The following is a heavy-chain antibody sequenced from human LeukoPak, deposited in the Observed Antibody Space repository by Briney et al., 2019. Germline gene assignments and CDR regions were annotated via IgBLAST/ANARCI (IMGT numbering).Heavy chain of an antibody. V-gene: IGHV3-33*01. J-gene: IGHJ4*02. D-gene: IGHD5-18*01. CDR1: GFTFSSCD. Sequence: EAGGSLRLSYAVSGFTFSSCDMHWVRQAPGKGLEWVPVIWYDGSNKYYADSVKGRFTISRDNSKNTLYLQMNSLRAEDTAVYYCAESGYSYGLDYWGQGTLVTVSS. CDR2: IWYDGSNK. CDR3: AESGYSYGLDY.